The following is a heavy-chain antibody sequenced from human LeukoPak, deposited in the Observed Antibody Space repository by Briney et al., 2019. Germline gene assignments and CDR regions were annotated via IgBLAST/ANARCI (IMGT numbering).Heavy chain of an antibody. CDR3: ARDRPSYGDYDY. J-gene: IGHJ4*02. CDR2: ISAYNGNT. V-gene: IGHV1-18*01. Sequence: ASVTVSCTASGYTFTNYGINWVRQAPGQGLEWMGWISAYNGNTIYAQKLQGRVTMTTDTSTSTAYMELRSLRSDDTAVYYCARDRPSYGDYDYWGQGTLVTVSS. D-gene: IGHD4-17*01. CDR1: GYTFTNYG.